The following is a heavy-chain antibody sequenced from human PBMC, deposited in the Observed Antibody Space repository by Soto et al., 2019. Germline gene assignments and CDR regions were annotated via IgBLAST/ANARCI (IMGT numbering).Heavy chain of an antibody. V-gene: IGHV3-21*01. CDR3: ARDVSSSWYYFDY. CDR2: ISSSSSYI. Sequence: GSLILPCAASGFTFRNYSMNRVRQAPGKGLEWVSSISSSSSYIYYADSVKGRFTISRDNAKNSLYLQMNSLRAEDTAVYYCARDVSSSWYYFDYWGQGTLVTVSS. D-gene: IGHD6-13*01. J-gene: IGHJ4*02. CDR1: GFTFRNYS.